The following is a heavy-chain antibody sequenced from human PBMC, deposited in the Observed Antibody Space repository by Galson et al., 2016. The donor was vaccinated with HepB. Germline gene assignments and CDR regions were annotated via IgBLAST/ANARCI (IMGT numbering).Heavy chain of an antibody. Sequence: SLRLSCAASGFTFSSYAMTWVRQAPGKGLEWVSGMNGSGGSAYYADSVKGRFTISRDTSKNTMFLQMNSLTVEDTAVYYCARERYFDPKVYFGYWGQGILVIVSS. CDR3: ARERYFDPKVYFGY. V-gene: IGHV3-23*01. D-gene: IGHD3-9*01. J-gene: IGHJ4*02. CDR1: GFTFSSYA. CDR2: MNGSGGSA.